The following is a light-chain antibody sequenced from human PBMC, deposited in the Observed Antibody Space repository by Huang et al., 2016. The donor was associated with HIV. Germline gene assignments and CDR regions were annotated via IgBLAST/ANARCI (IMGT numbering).Light chain of an antibody. V-gene: IGKV2D-29*02. J-gene: IGKJ4*01. CDR1: ESLLTSDGKTY. CDR2: DVS. Sequence: DIVMTQTPLSLSDITGQPASISCKSSESLLTSDGKTYLYWYLQKPGQSPQLLSYDVSNRFPGVPERCSGGGSGTDFTLKISRVEAEDVGVYYCMQSIQLPLTVGGGTKVDIK. CDR3: MQSIQLPLT.